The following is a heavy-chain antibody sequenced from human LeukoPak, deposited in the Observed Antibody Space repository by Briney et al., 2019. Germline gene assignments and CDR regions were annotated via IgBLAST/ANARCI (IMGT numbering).Heavy chain of an antibody. Sequence: PSETLSLTCTVSGGSISSGSYWWSWIRQHPEKGLESIGYVYSSGSTYYSPSLQSRVTIPVDTSKHQFPLKLSSVTAEDTAVYYCAREGSGSYYNWFDPWGQGTLVTVSS. V-gene: IGHV4-31*03. J-gene: IGHJ5*02. CDR2: VYSSGST. CDR3: AREGSGSYYNWFDP. D-gene: IGHD3-10*01. CDR1: GGSISSGSYW.